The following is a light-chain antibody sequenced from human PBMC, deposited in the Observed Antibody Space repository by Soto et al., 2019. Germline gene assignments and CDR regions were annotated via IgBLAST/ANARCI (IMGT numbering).Light chain of an antibody. CDR2: DAS. CDR1: QSISSW. V-gene: IGKV1-5*01. CDR3: QQYNSYSYT. Sequence: DIQMTQSPSTLSASVGDRVTITCRASQSISSWLAWYQQKPGKAPKLLIYDASNSESGVPSRFSGSGSGTEFTLTISSLQPDDFATYYCQQYNSYSYTFGQGTKLEIK. J-gene: IGKJ2*01.